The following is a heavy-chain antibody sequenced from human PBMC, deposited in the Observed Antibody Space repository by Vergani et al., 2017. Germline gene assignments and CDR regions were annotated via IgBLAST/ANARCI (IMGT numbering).Heavy chain of an antibody. V-gene: IGHV1-18*04. CDR3: ARDRIGYCSGGSCYSGSNY. CDR1: GYTFTSYG. D-gene: IGHD2-15*01. J-gene: IGHJ4*02. CDR2: ISAYNGNT. Sequence: QVQLVPSGAEVKTPGASVKVSCKASGYTFTSYGISWVRQAPGQGLEWMGWISAYNGNTNYAQKLQGRVTMTTDTSTSTAYMELRSLRSDDTAVYYCARDRIGYCSGGSCYSGSNYWGQGTLVTVSS.